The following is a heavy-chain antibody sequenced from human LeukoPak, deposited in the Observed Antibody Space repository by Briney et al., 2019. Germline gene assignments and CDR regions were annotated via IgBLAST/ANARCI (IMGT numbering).Heavy chain of an antibody. Sequence: QPGGSLRLSCEGSGFTFSNYWMSWVRQAPGKGLEWVAVISYDGSNKYYADSVKGRFTISRDNSKNTLYLQMNSLRAEDTAVYYCASDCSSTSCYMYYWGQGTLVTVSS. J-gene: IGHJ4*02. CDR1: GFTFSNYW. D-gene: IGHD2-2*02. V-gene: IGHV3-30-3*01. CDR3: ASDCSSTSCYMYY. CDR2: ISYDGSNK.